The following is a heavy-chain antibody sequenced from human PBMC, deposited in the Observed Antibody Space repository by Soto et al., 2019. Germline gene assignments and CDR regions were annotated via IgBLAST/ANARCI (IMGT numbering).Heavy chain of an antibody. CDR3: ATDGPSNSGNLYAFDI. D-gene: IGHD5-12*01. J-gene: IGHJ3*02. V-gene: IGHV1-18*04. Sequence: ASVKLSCKASGYTLTNYGVTWVRQAPGQGLEWLGRVTPYKADTNSAQNLQGRVTMATDTSTNTAYLELRSLRSDDTAVYFCATDGPSNSGNLYAFDIWGQGTMVTVSS. CDR1: GYTLTNYG. CDR2: VTPYKADT.